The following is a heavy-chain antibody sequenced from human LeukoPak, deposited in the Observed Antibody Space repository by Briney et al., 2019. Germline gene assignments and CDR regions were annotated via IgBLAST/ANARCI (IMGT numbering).Heavy chain of an antibody. D-gene: IGHD3-10*02. J-gene: IGHJ5*02. V-gene: IGHV3-53*01. CDR3: ARITMSRFDP. CDR2: IYGGGTT. CDR1: GFTFSGYW. Sequence: QPGGSLRLSCAASGFTFSGYWMTWLRQAPGKGLEWVSVIYGGGTTYYADSVKGRFTISRDNSKNTLYLQMNSLRAEDTAVYYCARITMSRFDPWGQGTLVTVS.